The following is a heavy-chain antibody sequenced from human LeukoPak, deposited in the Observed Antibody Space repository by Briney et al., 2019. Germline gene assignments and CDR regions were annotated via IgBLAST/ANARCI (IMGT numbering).Heavy chain of an antibody. V-gene: IGHV3-53*01. CDR1: GFTVSSNY. CDR2: IYSGGST. D-gene: IGHD3-22*01. J-gene: IGHJ4*02. CDR3: ARGQTYYYDSSGYSFDY. Sequence: GGSLRLSCAASGFTVSSNYMSWVRQAPGKGLEWVSVIYSGGSTYYADSVKGRFTISRDNSKNTLYLQMNSLRAEDTAVYYCARGQTYYYDSSGYSFDYWGQGTLVTVSS.